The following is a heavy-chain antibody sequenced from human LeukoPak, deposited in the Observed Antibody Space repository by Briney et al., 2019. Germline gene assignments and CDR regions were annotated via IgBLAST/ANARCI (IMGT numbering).Heavy chain of an antibody. CDR2: IRGIGANT. V-gene: IGHV3-23*01. Sequence: GGSLRLSCEASGFTFSSYAMSWVRQAPGKGLEWVSGIRGIGANTYYADSVRGRFTISRDNSKNTLYLQMNSLRAEDTAVYYCAKSVEFDYWGQGTLVTVSS. CDR1: GFTFSSYA. CDR3: AKSVEFDY. J-gene: IGHJ4*02. D-gene: IGHD5-24*01.